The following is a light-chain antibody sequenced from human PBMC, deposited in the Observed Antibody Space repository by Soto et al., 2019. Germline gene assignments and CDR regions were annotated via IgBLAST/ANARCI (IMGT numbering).Light chain of an antibody. V-gene: IGKV1-13*02. J-gene: IGKJ4*01. CDR3: QQFNGFPLT. Sequence: IQLTQSPSSLSASVGDRVTITCRAGQDIGSALAWYQQRPGKAPKLLLYDASNLEAGVPSRFSSSGSGTDFTLTLTILRPEDFAPYCCQQFNGFPLTFGGGTKVPIK. CDR1: QDIGSA. CDR2: DAS.